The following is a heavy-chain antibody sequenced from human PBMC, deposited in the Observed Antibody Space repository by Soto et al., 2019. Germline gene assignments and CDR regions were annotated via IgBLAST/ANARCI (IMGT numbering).Heavy chain of an antibody. V-gene: IGHV1-69*12. Sequence: QVQLVQSGAEVKKPGSSVKVSCKASGGTFSSYAISWVRQAPGQGLEWMGGIIPIFGTANYAQKFQGRVTITADESTSTAYMELSSLRSEDTAVYYCARGDIVATITDYYYYGMDVWGQGTTVTVSS. CDR1: GGTFSSYA. D-gene: IGHD5-12*01. CDR3: ARGDIVATITDYYYYGMDV. J-gene: IGHJ6*02. CDR2: IIPIFGTA.